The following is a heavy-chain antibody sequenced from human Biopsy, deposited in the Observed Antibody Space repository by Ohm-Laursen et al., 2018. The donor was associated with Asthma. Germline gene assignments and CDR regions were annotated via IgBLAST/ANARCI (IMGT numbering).Heavy chain of an antibody. CDR3: AKGCYYDSSGFDY. Sequence: SLRLSCTASGFTFSSYAMSWVRQAPGKGLEWVSAISGSGGSTYYADSVKGRFTISRDNSKNTLYLQMNSLRAEDTAVYYCAKGCYYDSSGFDYWGQGTLVTVSS. D-gene: IGHD3-22*01. CDR1: GFTFSSYA. CDR2: ISGSGGST. J-gene: IGHJ4*02. V-gene: IGHV3-23*01.